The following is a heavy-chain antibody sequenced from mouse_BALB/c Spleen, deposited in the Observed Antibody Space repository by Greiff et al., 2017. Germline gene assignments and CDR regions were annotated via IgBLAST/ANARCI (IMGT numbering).Heavy chain of an antibody. J-gene: IGHJ4*01. CDR3: ATGHRYDEEYAMDY. Sequence: EVKLVESGGGLVKPGGSLTLSCAASGFTFSSYAMSWVRQSPEKRLEWVAEISSGGSYTYYPDTVTGRFTISSDNAKNTLYLEMSSLKSEDTAMYYCATGHRYDEEYAMDYWGQGTSVTVSS. CDR1: GFTFSSYA. D-gene: IGHD2-14*01. CDR2: ISSGGSYT. V-gene: IGHV5-9-4*01.